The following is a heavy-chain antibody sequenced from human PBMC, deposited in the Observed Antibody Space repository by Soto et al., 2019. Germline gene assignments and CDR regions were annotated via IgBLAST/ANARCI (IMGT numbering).Heavy chain of an antibody. CDR3: AGGVTMVRGGYYYYYMDV. CDR2: IIPILGIA. CDR1: GGTFSSYT. D-gene: IGHD3-10*01. Sequence: SVKVSCKASGGTFSSYTISWVRQAPGQGLEWMGRIIPILGIANYAQKFQGRVTITADKSTSTAYMELSSLRSEDTAVYYCAGGVTMVRGGYYYYYMDVWGKGTTVTVSS. V-gene: IGHV1-69*02. J-gene: IGHJ6*03.